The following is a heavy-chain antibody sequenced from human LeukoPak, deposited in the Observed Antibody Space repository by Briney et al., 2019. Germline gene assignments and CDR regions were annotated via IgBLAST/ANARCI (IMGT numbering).Heavy chain of an antibody. Sequence: ASVKVSCKASGGTFSSYVISWVRQAPGQGLEWMGGIIPIFGTANYAQKFQGRVTITADESTSTAYMELSSLRSENTAVYYCARGSPMTSSGYYNHWGQGTLVTVSS. CDR1: GGTFSSYV. CDR3: ARGSPMTSSGYYNH. V-gene: IGHV1-69*13. CDR2: IIPIFGTA. D-gene: IGHD3-22*01. J-gene: IGHJ4*02.